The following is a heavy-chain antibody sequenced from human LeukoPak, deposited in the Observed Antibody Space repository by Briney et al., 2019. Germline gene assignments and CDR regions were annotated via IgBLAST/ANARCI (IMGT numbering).Heavy chain of an antibody. CDR3: ARKYYYGSGGSNWFDP. J-gene: IGHJ5*02. CDR2: IYYSGST. D-gene: IGHD3-10*01. V-gene: IGHV4-59*01. Sequence: SETLSLTCTVSGGSISSYYWSWIRQPPGKGLEWIGYIYYSGSTNYNPSLRSRVTISVDTSKNQFSLKLSSVTAADTVVYYCARKYYYGSGGSNWFDPWGQGTLVTVSS. CDR1: GGSISSYY.